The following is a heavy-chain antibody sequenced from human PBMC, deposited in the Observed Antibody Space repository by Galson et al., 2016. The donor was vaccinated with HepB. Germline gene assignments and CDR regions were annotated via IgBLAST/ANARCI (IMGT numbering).Heavy chain of an antibody. D-gene: IGHD1-26*01. CDR1: GFTFSDST. J-gene: IGHJ3*02. CDR2: IRGKTNNYAT. CDR3: SSYSGRYTLNAFDI. Sequence: SLRLSCEASGFTFSDSTIHWVRQASGKGLEWVGRIRGKTNNYATLYAASVKGRFAVSRDDSQNTAYLKMNSLNADDTAVYFCSSYSGRYTLNAFDIWGQGTMVTVSS. V-gene: IGHV3-73*01.